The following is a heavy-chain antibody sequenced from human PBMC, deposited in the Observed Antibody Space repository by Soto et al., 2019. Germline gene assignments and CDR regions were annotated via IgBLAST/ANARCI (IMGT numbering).Heavy chain of an antibody. Sequence: QITLNESGPALVKPTQTLTLTCTFSGFSLNTRDVGVGWIRQPPGKALEWLGVVYWDDDKTYSPSLKSRLTVTKDTPKNQVVLRMTTMDAVDTATYYCAHCRGGVASFWGQGTLVTVSS. V-gene: IGHV2-5*02. J-gene: IGHJ4*02. CDR3: AHCRGGVASF. CDR2: VYWDDDK. CDR1: GFSLNTRDVG. D-gene: IGHD3-16*01.